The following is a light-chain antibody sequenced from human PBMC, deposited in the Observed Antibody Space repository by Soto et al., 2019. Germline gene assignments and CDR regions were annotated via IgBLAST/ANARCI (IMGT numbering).Light chain of an antibody. CDR2: NNN. J-gene: IGLJ1*01. V-gene: IGLV1-44*01. Sequence: QLVLTQPPSASGTPGQRVTISCSGSSSNIGTNTVSWYQHLPGTAPKLLIYNNNQRPSGVPDRFSGSKSGTSASLAISGLQSEEEADYYCAAWDDSLSGHFVFGTGTKVTVL. CDR1: SSNIGTNT. CDR3: AAWDDSLSGHFV.